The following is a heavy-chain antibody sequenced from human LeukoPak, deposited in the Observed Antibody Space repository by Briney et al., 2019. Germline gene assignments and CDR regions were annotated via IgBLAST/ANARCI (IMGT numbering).Heavy chain of an antibody. D-gene: IGHD6-19*01. Sequence: ASVKVSCKASGYTFTNYGISWVRQAPGQGLEWMGSIIPNNGKINYAQKVQGRVTMTTDTSTSTAYMELSSLRSEDTAVYYCASGLVDNYYYYYYMDVWGKGTTVTVSS. CDR3: ASGLVDNYYYYYYMDV. CDR1: GYTFTNYG. J-gene: IGHJ6*03. CDR2: IIPNNGKI. V-gene: IGHV1-18*01.